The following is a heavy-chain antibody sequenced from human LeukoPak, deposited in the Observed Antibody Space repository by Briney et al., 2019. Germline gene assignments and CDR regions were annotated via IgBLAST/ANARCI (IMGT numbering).Heavy chain of an antibody. CDR1: GYTFTCYY. J-gene: IGHJ5*02. Sequence: ASVKVSCKASGYTFTCYYMHWVRQAPGQGLEWMGWINPNSGGTNYAQKFQGRVTMTRDTSISTAYMELSRLRSDDTAVYYCAREFGELPDGWFDPWGQGTLVTVSS. CDR2: INPNSGGT. V-gene: IGHV1-2*02. D-gene: IGHD3-10*01. CDR3: AREFGELPDGWFDP.